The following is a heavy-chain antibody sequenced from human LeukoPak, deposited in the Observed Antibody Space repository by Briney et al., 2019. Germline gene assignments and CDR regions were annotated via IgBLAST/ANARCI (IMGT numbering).Heavy chain of an antibody. D-gene: IGHD3-3*01. J-gene: IGHJ4*02. CDR2: INHSGST. CDR3: ARESKEDSYYDFWSGYYTSRGIDY. V-gene: IGHV4-34*01. Sequence: SETLSLTCAVYGGSFSGYYWSWIRQPPGKGLEWIGEINHSGSTNYNPSLKSRVTIPVDTSKNQFSLKLSSVTAADTAVYYCARESKEDSYYDFWSGYYTSRGIDYWGQGTLVTVSS. CDR1: GGSFSGYY.